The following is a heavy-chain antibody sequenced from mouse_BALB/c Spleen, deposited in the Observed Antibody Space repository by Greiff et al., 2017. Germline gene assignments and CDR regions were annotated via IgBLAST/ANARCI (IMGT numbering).Heavy chain of an antibody. CDR3: ARLLRLGAMDY. CDR2: ISSGSSTI. V-gene: IGHV5-17*02. J-gene: IGHJ4*01. CDR1: GFTFSSFG. D-gene: IGHD1-2*01. Sequence: EVQVVESGGGLVQPGGSRKLSCAASGFTFSSFGMHWVRQAPEKGLEWVAYISSGSSTIYYADTVKGRFTISRDNPKNTLFLQMTSLRSEDTAMYYCARLLRLGAMDYWGQGTSVTVSS.